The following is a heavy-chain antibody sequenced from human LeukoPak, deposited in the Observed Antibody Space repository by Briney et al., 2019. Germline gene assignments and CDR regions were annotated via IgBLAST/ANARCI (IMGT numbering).Heavy chain of an antibody. J-gene: IGHJ4*02. CDR2: IKQDGSEK. Sequence: GGSLRLSCAASGFTFSSYSMNWVRQAPGKGLEWVANIKQDGSEKYYVDSVKGRFTISRDNAKNSLYLQMNSLRAEDTAVYYCARGGSPFDYWGQGTLVTVSS. V-gene: IGHV3-7*01. CDR3: ARGGSPFDY. D-gene: IGHD5-12*01. CDR1: GFTFSSYS.